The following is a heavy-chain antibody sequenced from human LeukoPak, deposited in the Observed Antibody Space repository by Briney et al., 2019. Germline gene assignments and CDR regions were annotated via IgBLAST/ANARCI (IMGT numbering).Heavy chain of an antibody. V-gene: IGHV3-30-3*01. J-gene: IGHJ3*02. D-gene: IGHD3-22*01. Sequence: GGSLRLSCAASRFTFSNYAMHWVRQAPGKGLEWVAVISYDGSNKYYADSVKGRFTISRDNSKNTLYVQMNSLRAEDTAVYYCPRDYYDTSGNGAFDIWGQGTMVTVSS. CDR2: ISYDGSNK. CDR1: RFTFSNYA. CDR3: PRDYYDTSGNGAFDI.